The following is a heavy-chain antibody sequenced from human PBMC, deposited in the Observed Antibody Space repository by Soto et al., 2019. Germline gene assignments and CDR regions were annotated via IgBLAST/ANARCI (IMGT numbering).Heavy chain of an antibody. J-gene: IGHJ4*02. V-gene: IGHV4-39*01. Sequence: SETLSLTCTVSGGSISSSSYYWGWIRQPPGKGLEWIGSIYYSGSTYYNPSLKSRVTISVDTSKNQFSLKLSSVTAADTAVYYCASEDGYQNEYLDYWGQGTLVTVSS. CDR1: GGSISSSSYY. D-gene: IGHD5-12*01. CDR3: ASEDGYQNEYLDY. CDR2: IYYSGST.